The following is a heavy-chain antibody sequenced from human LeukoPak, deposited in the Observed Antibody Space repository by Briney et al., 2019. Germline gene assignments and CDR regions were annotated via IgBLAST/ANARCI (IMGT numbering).Heavy chain of an antibody. V-gene: IGHV1-69*06. CDR2: IIPIFGTA. J-gene: IGHJ3*02. Sequence: SVKVSCKASGGTFSSYAISWVRQAPGQGLEWMGGIIPIFGTANYAQKFQDRVTITADKSTSTAYMELSSLRSEDTAVYYCAALDYYGSGRSYDAFDIWGQGTMVTVSS. CDR3: AALDYYGSGRSYDAFDI. CDR1: GGTFSSYA. D-gene: IGHD3-10*01.